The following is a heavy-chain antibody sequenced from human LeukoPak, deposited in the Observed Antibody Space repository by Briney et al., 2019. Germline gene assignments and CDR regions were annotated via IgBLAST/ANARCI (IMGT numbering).Heavy chain of an antibody. J-gene: IGHJ4*02. Sequence: ASVKVSCKASGYTFTGYYMHWVRQAPGQGLEWMGWINPNSGGTNYAQKFQGRVTMTRGTFISTAYMELSRLRSDDTAVYYCARDRTSRGTVPNYWGQGTLVTVSS. CDR1: GYTFTGYY. D-gene: IGHD2-2*01. CDR3: ARDRTSRGTVPNY. CDR2: INPNSGGT. V-gene: IGHV1-2*02.